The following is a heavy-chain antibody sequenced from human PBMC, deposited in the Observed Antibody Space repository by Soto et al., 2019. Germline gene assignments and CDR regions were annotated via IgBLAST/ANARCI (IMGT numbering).Heavy chain of an antibody. D-gene: IGHD2-2*01. CDR3: ASPDCSSTSCYASPCDY. CDR1: GGTFSSYT. V-gene: IGHV1-69*02. CDR2: IIPILGIA. J-gene: IGHJ4*02. Sequence: QVQLVQSGAEVKKPGSSVKVSCKASGGTFSSYTISWVRQAPGQGLEWMGRIIPILGIANYAQKFQGRVTITADKSTSTAYMELSSLRSEDTAVYYCASPDCSSTSCYASPCDYWGQGTLVTVSS.